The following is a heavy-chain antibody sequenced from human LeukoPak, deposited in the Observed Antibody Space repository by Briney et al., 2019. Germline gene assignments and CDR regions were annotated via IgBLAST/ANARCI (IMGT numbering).Heavy chain of an antibody. D-gene: IGHD1-7*01. CDR2: IWYDGSNK. Sequence: GGSLRLSCAASGFTFSSYGMRWVRQAPGKGLEWVAVIWYDGSNKYYADSVKGRFTISRDNSKNTLYLQMNSLRAEDTAVYYCARVRSNWNYEGLDYWGQGTLVTVSS. J-gene: IGHJ4*02. CDR3: ARVRSNWNYEGLDY. V-gene: IGHV3-33*01. CDR1: GFTFSSYG.